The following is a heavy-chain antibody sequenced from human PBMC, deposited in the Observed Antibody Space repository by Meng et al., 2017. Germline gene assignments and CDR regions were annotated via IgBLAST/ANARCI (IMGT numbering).Heavy chain of an antibody. D-gene: IGHD2-2*02. Sequence: QVQLQESGPRLVRPSQTLSLTCTVSGASLTSGIFWIWIHQPPGKGLEYIGYISYNGATYYNPSLKSRLTMSVATAKNQFSLSLNSVTAADTAVYYCARVVGDCVSCYKGWFDPWGQGTLVTVSS. CDR3: ARVVGDCVSCYKGWFDP. CDR2: ISYNGAT. CDR1: GASLTSGIF. V-gene: IGHV4-30-4*01. J-gene: IGHJ5*02.